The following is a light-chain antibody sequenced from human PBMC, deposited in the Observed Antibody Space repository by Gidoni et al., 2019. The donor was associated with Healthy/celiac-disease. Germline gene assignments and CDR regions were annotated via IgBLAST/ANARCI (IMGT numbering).Light chain of an antibody. CDR2: DAS. CDR3: QQRSNWPPT. J-gene: IGKJ1*01. Sequence: EIALTQSPATLSSSPGDRATLSSRASQSVSSYLAWYQQKPGQAPRLLIYDASNRATGIPARFSGSGSGTDFTLTISSLEPEDFAVYYCQQRSNWPPTFGQXTKVEIK. CDR1: QSVSSY. V-gene: IGKV3-11*01.